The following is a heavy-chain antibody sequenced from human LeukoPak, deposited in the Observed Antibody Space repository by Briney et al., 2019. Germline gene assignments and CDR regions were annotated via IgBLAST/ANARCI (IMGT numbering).Heavy chain of an antibody. D-gene: IGHD1-20*01. Sequence: SSETLSLACTVSGGSISSSSYYWGWIRQPPGKGLEWIGYIYYGGSTNSNPSLKSRVTISADTSKNLFSLKLSSVTAADTAVYYCARDYNWNFDYWGQGTLVTVSS. CDR3: ARDYNWNFDY. CDR2: IYYGGST. CDR1: GGSISSSSYY. V-gene: IGHV4-61*01. J-gene: IGHJ4*02.